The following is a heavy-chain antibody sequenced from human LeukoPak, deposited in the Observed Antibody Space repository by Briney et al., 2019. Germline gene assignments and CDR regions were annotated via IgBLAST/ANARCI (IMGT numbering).Heavy chain of an antibody. CDR3: ARGLAAPDY. Sequence: GRSLRLSCAASGFTFSSYGMHWVRQAPGKGLEWVAVIWYDGSNKYYADSVKGRFTISRDNAKNSVHLQMNSLRAEDTAVYYCARGLAAPDYWGQGTLVTVSS. CDR2: IWYDGSNK. D-gene: IGHD6-13*01. CDR1: GFTFSSYG. V-gene: IGHV3-33*01. J-gene: IGHJ4*02.